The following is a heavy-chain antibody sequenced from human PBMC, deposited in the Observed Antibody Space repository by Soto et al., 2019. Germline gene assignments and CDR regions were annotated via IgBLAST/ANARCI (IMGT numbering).Heavy chain of an antibody. D-gene: IGHD3-3*01. CDR1: GGSISSSSYY. CDR3: ARDVWSGYYIVSHYYGMDV. V-gene: IGHV4-39*02. Sequence: PSETLSLTCTVSGGSISSSSYYWGWIRQPPGKGLEWIGSIYYSGSTYYNPSLKSRVTISVDTSKNQFSLKLSSVTAADTAVYYCARDVWSGYYIVSHYYGMDVWGQGTTVT. CDR2: IYYSGST. J-gene: IGHJ6*02.